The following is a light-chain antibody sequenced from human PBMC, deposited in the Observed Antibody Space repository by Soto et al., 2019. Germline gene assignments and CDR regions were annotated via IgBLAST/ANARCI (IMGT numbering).Light chain of an antibody. CDR2: AAS. Sequence: DIQLTQSPSTLSAAVGDSVTITCRASQNIRNFLAWFQQKPGKAPNLLISAASTLQSGVPSRFSGSGSETEFTLTITSLQPEDSATYYCQQRNSYPRTFGQGTKVDIK. J-gene: IGKJ2*01. CDR3: QQRNSYPRT. CDR1: QNIRNF. V-gene: IGKV1-9*01.